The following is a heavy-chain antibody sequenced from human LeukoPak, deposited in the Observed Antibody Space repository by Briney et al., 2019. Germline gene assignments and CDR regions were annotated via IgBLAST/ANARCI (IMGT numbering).Heavy chain of an antibody. CDR1: GGSISSYY. D-gene: IGHD3-22*01. V-gene: IGHV4-4*07. CDR3: ARDLYYYDSSGVGYFDY. J-gene: IGHJ4*02. CDR2: IYTSGST. Sequence: ETLSLTCTVSGGSISSYYWSWIRQPAGKGLEWIGRIYTSGSTNYNPSLKSRVTMSVDTSKNQFSLKLSSVTAADTAVYYCARDLYYYDSSGVGYFDYWGQGTLVTVSS.